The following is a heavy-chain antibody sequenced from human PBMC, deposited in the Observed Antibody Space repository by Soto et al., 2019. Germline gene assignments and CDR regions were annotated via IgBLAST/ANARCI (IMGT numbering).Heavy chain of an antibody. D-gene: IGHD3-10*01. CDR3: ARIGAVRGVLERFDY. V-gene: IGHV3-21*01. J-gene: IGHJ4*02. Sequence: GGSLRLSCAASGFTFSSYSMNWVRQAPGKGLEWVSSISSSSSYIYYADSVKGRFTISRDNAKNSLYLQMNSLRAEDTAVYYCARIGAVRGVLERFDYWGQGTLVTVSS. CDR1: GFTFSSYS. CDR2: ISSSSSYI.